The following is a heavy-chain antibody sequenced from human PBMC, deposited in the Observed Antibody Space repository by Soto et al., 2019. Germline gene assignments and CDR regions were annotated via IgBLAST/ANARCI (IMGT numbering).Heavy chain of an antibody. CDR2: IYYSGST. V-gene: IGHV4-59*01. CDR3: ARSNYYFDY. J-gene: IGHJ4*02. Sequence: SETLSLTCTVSGGSISSYYWSWIRQPPGKGLEWIGYIYYSGSTNYNPSLKSRVTISVDTSKNQFSLKLSSVTAADTAVYYCARSNYYFDYWGQGTLVTAPQ. CDR1: GGSISSYY.